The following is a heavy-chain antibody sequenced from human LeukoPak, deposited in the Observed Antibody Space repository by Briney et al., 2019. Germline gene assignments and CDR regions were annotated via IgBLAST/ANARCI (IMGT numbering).Heavy chain of an antibody. D-gene: IGHD1-1*01. CDR1: GFTFRSFW. CDR2: IYHSGSP. J-gene: IGHJ4*02. CDR3: ARVNINNWHSCDY. V-gene: IGHV4-4*02. Sequence: GVLRLSCAASGFTFRSFWMSWVRQPPGKGLEWIGEIYHSGSPNYNPSLKSRVTISVDKSRNHFSLNLSSVTAADTAVYYCARVNINNWHSCDYWGQGTLVTVSS.